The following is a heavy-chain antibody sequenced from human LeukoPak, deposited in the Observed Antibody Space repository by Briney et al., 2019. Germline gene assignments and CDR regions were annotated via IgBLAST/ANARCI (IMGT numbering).Heavy chain of an antibody. V-gene: IGHV1-3*01. Sequence: ASVKVSCKASGYTFTSYAMHWVRQAPGQRLEWMGWINAGNGNTKYSQKFQGRVTITRDTSASTAYMELSSLRSEDTAVYYCARGKSTDLWGHDCLDYWGQGTLVTVSS. CDR1: GYTFTSYA. D-gene: IGHD3-16*01. CDR2: INAGNGNT. CDR3: ARGKSTDLWGHDCLDY. J-gene: IGHJ4*02.